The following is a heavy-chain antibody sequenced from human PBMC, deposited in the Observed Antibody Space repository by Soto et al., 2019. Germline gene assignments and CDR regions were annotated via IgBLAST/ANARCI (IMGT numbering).Heavy chain of an antibody. V-gene: IGHV1-24*01. D-gene: IGHD6-13*01. Sequence: VKVSCKVSGYTLTELSMHWVRQAPGKGLEWMGGFDPEDGETIYAQKFQGRVTMTEDTSTDTAYMELSSLRSEDTAVYYCATLSYSSSWYNWFDPWGQGTLVTVSS. CDR3: ATLSYSSSWYNWFDP. CDR1: GYTLTELS. J-gene: IGHJ5*02. CDR2: FDPEDGET.